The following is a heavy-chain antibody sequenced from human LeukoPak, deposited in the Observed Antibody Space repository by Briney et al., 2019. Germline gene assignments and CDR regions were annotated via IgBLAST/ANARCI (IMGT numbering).Heavy chain of an antibody. V-gene: IGHV4-39*01. Sequence: SETLSLTCIVSGGSISSGGHYWGWIRQPPGKGLEWIGSIYYSGSTYYNPSLNNRVTIFIDMSKNQFSLRLNSVTATDTAVYYCARLVCGGGSCPAEFDYWGQGTLVTVSS. CDR1: GGSISSGGHY. D-gene: IGHD2-15*01. CDR3: ARLVCGGGSCPAEFDY. J-gene: IGHJ4*02. CDR2: IYYSGST.